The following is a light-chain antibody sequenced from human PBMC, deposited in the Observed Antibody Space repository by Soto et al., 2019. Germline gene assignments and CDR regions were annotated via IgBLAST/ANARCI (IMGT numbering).Light chain of an antibody. J-gene: IGKJ2*01. V-gene: IGKV3-15*01. CDR2: GAS. Sequence: EVLMTQSPDILSVSPGETAILSCRASQSVASALAWYQQRPGQPPRVIMYGASVRSTGLPDRFSGSGSGTEFTLTITSLQSEDFAVYFCQNYKYWPYTFGQGTRVEIK. CDR1: QSVASA. CDR3: QNYKYWPYT.